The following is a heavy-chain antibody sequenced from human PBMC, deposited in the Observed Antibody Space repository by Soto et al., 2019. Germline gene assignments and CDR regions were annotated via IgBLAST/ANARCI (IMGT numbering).Heavy chain of an antibody. CDR3: ARRIPFGYGMDV. Sequence: EVQLVESGGGLFHPGGSLRLSVAASGFTFSSYAMPWVGRPPGRGLEYVSVIPSNGGNTDYASSVKGRFTISRDNSKNTLYLQMGSLRAEDMAVYYCARRIPFGYGMDVWGQGTTVTVSS. CDR2: IPSNGGNT. CDR1: GFTFSSYA. V-gene: IGHV3-64*01. D-gene: IGHD2-21*01. J-gene: IGHJ6*02.